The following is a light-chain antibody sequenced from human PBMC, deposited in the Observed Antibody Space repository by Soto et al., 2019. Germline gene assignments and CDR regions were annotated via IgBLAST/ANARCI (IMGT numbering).Light chain of an antibody. CDR2: DAS. CDR1: ESVSTY. J-gene: IGKJ3*01. CDR3: QHRRNTLP. Sequence: EIVLTQSPATLSLSPGETATLSCGASESVSTYLDWYQQKPGQAPRLLIYDASHRVTGTPARFSGSGSMTDFALTISSLEPEDSAGYYCQHRRNTLPFGPGTKVEIK. V-gene: IGKV3-11*01.